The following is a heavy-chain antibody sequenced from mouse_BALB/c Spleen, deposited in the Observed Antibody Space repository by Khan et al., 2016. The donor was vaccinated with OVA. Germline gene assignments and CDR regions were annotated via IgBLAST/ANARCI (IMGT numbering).Heavy chain of an antibody. CDR3: TRTYFSYGNYGDYYTMDY. CDR2: IWSGGST. Sequence: QVQLQQSGPGLVQPSQSLSITCTVSGFSLTSYGVPWVRQSPGKGLEWLGVIWSGGSTDYNSAFISRLTISKDNSNSQVFFKMISLHANDTAIYYCTRTYFSYGNYGDYYTMDYWGQGTSVTVSS. V-gene: IGHV2-2*02. D-gene: IGHD2-1*01. J-gene: IGHJ4*01. CDR1: GFSLTSYG.